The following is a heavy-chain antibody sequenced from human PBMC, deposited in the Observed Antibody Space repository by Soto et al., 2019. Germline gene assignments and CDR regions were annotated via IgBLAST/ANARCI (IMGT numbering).Heavy chain of an antibody. Sequence: SETLSLTCTVSGGSVGSYYWSWIRQPPGKGLEWVGYIYYSGSTSYDPSLKSRVTMTVDTSKNQFSLKLSSVTSAGTAVYYCARGMITYGGDIVIQEANAFDLCGQGTMVTVPS. CDR3: ARGMITYGGDIVIQEANAFDL. CDR2: IYYSGST. J-gene: IGHJ3*01. V-gene: IGHV4-59*02. CDR1: GGSVGSYY. D-gene: IGHD3-16*02.